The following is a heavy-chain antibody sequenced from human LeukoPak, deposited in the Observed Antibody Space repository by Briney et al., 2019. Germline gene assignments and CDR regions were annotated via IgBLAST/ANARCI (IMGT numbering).Heavy chain of an antibody. J-gene: IGHJ3*02. CDR3: ARDIVVVTANGREDDAFDI. CDR2: INAGNGNT. CDR1: GYTFTSYA. V-gene: IGHV1-3*01. Sequence: ASVKVSCKASGYTFTSYAMHWVRQAPGQRLEWMGWINAGNGNTKYSQKFQGRVTITRDTSASTAYMELGSLRSEDTAVYYCARDIVVVTANGREDDAFDIWGQGTMVTVSS. D-gene: IGHD2-21*02.